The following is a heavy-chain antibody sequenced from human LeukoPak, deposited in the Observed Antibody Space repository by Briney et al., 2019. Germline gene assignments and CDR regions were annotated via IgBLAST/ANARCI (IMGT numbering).Heavy chain of an antibody. D-gene: IGHD7-27*01. CDR1: GFIFSKTG. Sequence: GRSLRLSCAASGFIFSKTGMHWVRQAPGKGLEWVAVVSPDGSSAIYADSVKGRFIISRDNSKNTMFLQMNSLRAEDTAVYYCAKDGGLWVSAHWGDSWGRGTLVTVSS. J-gene: IGHJ4*02. CDR3: AKDGGLWVSAHWGDS. V-gene: IGHV3-30*18. CDR2: VSPDGSSA.